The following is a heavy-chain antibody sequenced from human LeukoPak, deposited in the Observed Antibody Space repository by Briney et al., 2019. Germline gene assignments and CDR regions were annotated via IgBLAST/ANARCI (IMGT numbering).Heavy chain of an antibody. D-gene: IGHD2-2*01. V-gene: IGHV4-59*01. CDR3: ARWADCSNISCRKGFDY. CDR1: GGSISSYY. Sequence: SETLSLTCTVSGGSISSYYWIWIRQPPGKGLEWIGYIYYSGSTSYNPSLKSRVTISVDTSKNQFSLNLSSVTAADTVVYYCARWADCSNISCRKGFDYWGQGTLVTVSS. J-gene: IGHJ4*02. CDR2: IYYSGST.